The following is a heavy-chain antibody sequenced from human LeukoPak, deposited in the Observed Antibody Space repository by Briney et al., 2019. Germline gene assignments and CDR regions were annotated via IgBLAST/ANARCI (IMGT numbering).Heavy chain of an antibody. CDR1: GGSISSYY. D-gene: IGHD2-15*01. Sequence: SETLSLTCTVSGGSISSYYWSWIRQPPGKGLEWIGYIYYSGTTNYNPSLKSRVTISVDTSKNQFSLKLSSVTAADTAVYYCARVPQSRGAIYYYGMDVWGQGTTVTVSS. CDR3: ARVPQSRGAIYYYGMDV. CDR2: IYYSGTT. J-gene: IGHJ6*02. V-gene: IGHV4-59*12.